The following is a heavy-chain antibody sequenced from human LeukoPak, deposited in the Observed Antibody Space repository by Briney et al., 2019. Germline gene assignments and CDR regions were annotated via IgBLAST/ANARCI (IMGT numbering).Heavy chain of an antibody. CDR2: ISYDGRNK. CDR1: GFTFRSYA. V-gene: IGHV3-30*18. J-gene: IGHJ4*02. Sequence: PGGSLGLSCAASGFTFRSYAIHWVRQAPGKGLEWVAVISYDGRNKYYSDSVKGRFTISRDNSKNTLFLQMNSLRAEDTAVYYCAKDLDDHGSGTRFDYWGQGTLVTVSS. D-gene: IGHD3-10*01. CDR3: AKDLDDHGSGTRFDY.